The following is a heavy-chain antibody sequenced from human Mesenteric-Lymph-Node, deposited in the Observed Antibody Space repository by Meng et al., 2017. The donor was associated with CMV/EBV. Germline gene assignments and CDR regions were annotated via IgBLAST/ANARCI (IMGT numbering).Heavy chain of an antibody. V-gene: IGHV1-2*02. CDR2: INPNSGGT. CDR1: GYTFTSYG. D-gene: IGHD6-6*01. CDR3: ARDSSSQPIDY. J-gene: IGHJ4*02. Sequence: ASVKVSCKASGYTFTSYGISWVRQAPGQGLEWMGWINPNSGGTNYSQKFQGRVTMTRDTSISTAYMELRRLSSDDTAVYYCARDSSSQPIDYWGQGTLVTVSS.